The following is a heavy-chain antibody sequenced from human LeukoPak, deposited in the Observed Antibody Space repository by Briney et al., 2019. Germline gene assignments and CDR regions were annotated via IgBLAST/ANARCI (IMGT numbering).Heavy chain of an antibody. D-gene: IGHD1-26*01. J-gene: IGHJ6*03. CDR3: AKDGRFSGSPYFYYMDV. CDR1: GFTFGDYP. Sequence: GRSLRLSCVASGFTFGDYPMHWVRQVPGKGLEWVSGINWNGGSIGYADSVKGRFTISRDNAKNPLYLQMNSLRAEDTALYYCAKDGRFSGSPYFYYMDVWGKGTTITVS. CDR2: INWNGGSI. V-gene: IGHV3-9*01.